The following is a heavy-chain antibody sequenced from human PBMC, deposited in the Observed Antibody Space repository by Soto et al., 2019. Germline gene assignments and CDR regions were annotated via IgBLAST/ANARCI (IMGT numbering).Heavy chain of an antibody. Sequence: QVQLQESGPGLVKPSETLSLTCTVAGGSLTDHYWNWFRQSPGKGLHWIGYVYYSGCTNYNPSLKSRVTMSVDTSKNQFSLNLRSVTAADTAVYYCARGNDWKSSTFDIWGQGTMVSVSS. CDR1: GGSLTDHY. CDR3: ARGNDWKSSTFDI. V-gene: IGHV4-59*11. J-gene: IGHJ3*02. CDR2: VYYSGCT. D-gene: IGHD2-21*01.